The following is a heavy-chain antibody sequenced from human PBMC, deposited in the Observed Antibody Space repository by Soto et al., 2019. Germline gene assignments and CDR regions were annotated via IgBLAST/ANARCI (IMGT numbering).Heavy chain of an antibody. CDR2: ITAYDGKI. Sequence: QIQLVQSGPEVKKTGASVKVSCKASGYTFTTFGSNWVRQAPGQGLEWMGCITAYDGKIDYAQYFQGRGTMTRDAPTSTGYLELRGLRSDDTAVYFCARGLTYGDFDFWGQGTLVDVSS. J-gene: IGHJ5*01. CDR1: GYTFTTFG. D-gene: IGHD4-17*01. V-gene: IGHV1-18*01. CDR3: ARGLTYGDFDF.